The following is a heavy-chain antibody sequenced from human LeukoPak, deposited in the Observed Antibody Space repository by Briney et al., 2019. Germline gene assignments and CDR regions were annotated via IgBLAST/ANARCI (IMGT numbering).Heavy chain of an antibody. V-gene: IGHV3-48*01. Sequence: GGSLRLSCVVSGFTFSSYSMNWVRQAPGKGGEWVAYISSSSSTIYYADSVKGRFTISRDNAKNSLYLQMNSLRADDTAVYYCARDLSADYYGSGSYPGYWGQGTLVTVSS. CDR1: GFTFSSYS. CDR2: ISSSSSTI. J-gene: IGHJ4*02. CDR3: ARDLSADYYGSGSYPGY. D-gene: IGHD3-10*01.